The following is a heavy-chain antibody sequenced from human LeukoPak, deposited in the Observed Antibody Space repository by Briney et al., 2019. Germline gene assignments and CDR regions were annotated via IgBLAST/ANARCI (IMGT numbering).Heavy chain of an antibody. V-gene: IGHV4-59*01. Sequence: SETLSLTCPVSGGAFSTTYMSCARLPPGSGMEWFGYVYYTETTNYSPSFNSRLTISVDKSKTQFSVRLSSVTAADTAVYYCARSGANGIEAAGRLRYWGQGTLVSVSS. J-gene: IGHJ4*02. CDR1: GGAFSTTY. CDR3: ARSGANGIEAAGRLRY. D-gene: IGHD6-13*01. CDR2: VYYTETT.